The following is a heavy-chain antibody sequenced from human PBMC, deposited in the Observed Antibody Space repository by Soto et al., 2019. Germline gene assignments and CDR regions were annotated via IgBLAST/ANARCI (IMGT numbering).Heavy chain of an antibody. Sequence: QVQLVQSGAEVKKPGASVKVSCKASGYTFTSYDINWVRQATGQGLEWMGWMNPNSGTTGYAQKFQGSFTMTRNTSITTAYMELSSLRSEDTAVYYCAREISGSYRFDYWGQGTLVTVSS. CDR1: GYTFTSYD. V-gene: IGHV1-8*01. D-gene: IGHD1-26*01. J-gene: IGHJ4*02. CDR2: MNPNSGTT. CDR3: AREISGSYRFDY.